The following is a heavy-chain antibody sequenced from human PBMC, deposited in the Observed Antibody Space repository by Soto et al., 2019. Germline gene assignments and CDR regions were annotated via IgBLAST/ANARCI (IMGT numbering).Heavy chain of an antibody. CDR2: MSADNINKT. J-gene: IGHJ5*02. CDR1: SVVVTNYA. CDR3: ARGIATGQLDP. Sequence: PAGAMKLPSAASSVVVTNYAMTWVRKAPGKGLEWVATMSADNINKTYYAASLKGRFTISRDSSRNTLYLQMDSLRAEDSALYYCARGIATGQLDPWGQGTLVPGFS. V-gene: IGHV3-23*01. D-gene: IGHD2-15*01.